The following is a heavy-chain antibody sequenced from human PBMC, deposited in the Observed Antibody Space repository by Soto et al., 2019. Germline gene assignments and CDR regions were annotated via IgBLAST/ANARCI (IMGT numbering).Heavy chain of an antibody. CDR3: ARGRLAAAGIDY. J-gene: IGHJ4*02. CDR1: GYTFTSYD. Sequence: GASVKVSWKASGYTFTSYDINWVRQATGQGLEWMGWMNPNSGNTGYAQKFQGRVTMTRNTSISTAYMELSSLRSEDTAVYYCARGRLAAAGIDYWGQGTLVTVSS. D-gene: IGHD6-13*01. CDR2: MNPNSGNT. V-gene: IGHV1-8*01.